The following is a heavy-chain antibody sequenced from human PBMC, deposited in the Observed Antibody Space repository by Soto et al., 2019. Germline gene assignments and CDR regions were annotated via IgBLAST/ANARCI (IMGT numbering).Heavy chain of an antibody. Sequence: QVQLVESGGGVVQPGRSLRLSCAASGFTFSSYAMHWVRQAPGKGLEWVAVISYDGSNKYYADSVKGRFTISRDNSKNTLYLQMNSLRAEDTAVYYCAREGSSSMDVWGQGTTVTVSS. CDR3: AREGSSSMDV. D-gene: IGHD6-6*01. J-gene: IGHJ6*02. CDR2: ISYDGSNK. V-gene: IGHV3-30-3*01. CDR1: GFTFSSYA.